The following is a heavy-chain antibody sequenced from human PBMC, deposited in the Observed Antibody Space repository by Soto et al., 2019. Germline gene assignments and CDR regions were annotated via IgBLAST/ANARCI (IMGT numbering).Heavy chain of an antibody. CDR3: AKADRDCSSTSCYSYYYYYYMDV. CDR2: ISGSGGST. V-gene: IGHV3-23*01. J-gene: IGHJ6*03. Sequence: GGSLRLSCAASGFTFSSYAMSWVRQAPGKGLEWVSAISGSGGSTYYADSVKGRFTISRDNSKNTLYLQMNSLRAEDTAVYYCAKADRDCSSTSCYSYYYYYYMDVWGKGTTVTVSS. CDR1: GFTFSSYA. D-gene: IGHD2-2*01.